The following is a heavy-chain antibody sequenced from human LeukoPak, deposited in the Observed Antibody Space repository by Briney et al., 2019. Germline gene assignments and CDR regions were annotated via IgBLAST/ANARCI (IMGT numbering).Heavy chain of an antibody. CDR2: IYTSGST. Sequence: PSETLSLTCTVSGGSISSYYWSWIRQPPGKGLEWIGYIYTSGSTNYNPSLKSRVTISVDTSKNQFSLKLSSVTAADTAVYYCARGYEMGNYYYYMDVWGKGTTVTVSS. CDR3: ARGYEMGNYYYYMDV. D-gene: IGHD5-24*01. V-gene: IGHV4-4*09. CDR1: GGSISSYY. J-gene: IGHJ6*03.